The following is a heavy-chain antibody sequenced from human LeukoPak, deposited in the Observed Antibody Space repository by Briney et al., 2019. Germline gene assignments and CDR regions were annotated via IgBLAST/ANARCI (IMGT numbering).Heavy chain of an antibody. CDR3: ARGVVVVPAAPVSMDV. D-gene: IGHD2-2*01. J-gene: IGHJ6*02. CDR2: MNPNSGNT. Sequence: GASVKVSCKASGYTFTSYDINWVRQATGQGLEWMGWMNPNSGNTGYAQKFQGRVTMTRNTSISTAYMELSSLRSEDTAVYYCARGVVVVPAAPVSMDVWGQGTTVTVSS. V-gene: IGHV1-8*01. CDR1: GYTFTSYD.